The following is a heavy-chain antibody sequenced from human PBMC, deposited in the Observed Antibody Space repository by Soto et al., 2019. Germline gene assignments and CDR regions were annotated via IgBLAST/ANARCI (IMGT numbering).Heavy chain of an antibody. D-gene: IGHD3-9*01. J-gene: IGHJ6*02. Sequence: GESLKISCKGSGYSFTSYWIGWVRQMPGKGLEWMGIIHPGDSDTRYSPSFQGQVTISADKSISTAYLQWSSLKASDTAMYYCARHPPYYDILTGYRTYYYYGMDVWGQGTTVTVSS. V-gene: IGHV5-51*01. CDR1: GYSFTSYW. CDR2: IHPGDSDT. CDR3: ARHPPYYDILTGYRTYYYYGMDV.